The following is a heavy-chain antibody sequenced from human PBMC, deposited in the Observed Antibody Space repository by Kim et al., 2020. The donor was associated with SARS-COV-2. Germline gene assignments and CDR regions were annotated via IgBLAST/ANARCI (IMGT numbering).Heavy chain of an antibody. CDR3: ARGVVTHSSGSYFDY. CDR2: IWYDGSNK. D-gene: IGHD3-22*01. J-gene: IGHJ4*02. Sequence: GGSLRLSCAASGFTFSSYGMHWVRQAPGKGLEWVAVIWYDGSNKYYADSVKGRFTISRDNSKNTLYLQMNSLRAEDTAVYYCARGVVTHSSGSYFDYWGQGTLVTVSS. V-gene: IGHV3-33*01. CDR1: GFTFSSYG.